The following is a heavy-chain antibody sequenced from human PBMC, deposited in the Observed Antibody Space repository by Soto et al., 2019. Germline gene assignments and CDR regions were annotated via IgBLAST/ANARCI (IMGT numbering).Heavy chain of an antibody. V-gene: IGHV3-23*01. CDR1: GFTFSSYA. D-gene: IGHD2-8*01. Sequence: GGSLRLSCAASGFTFSSYAMSWVRQAPGKGLEWVSAISGSGGSTYHADSVKGRFTISRDNSKNTLYLQMNSLRAEDTAVYYCAKDQWLVLDAFDIWGQGTMVTVSS. J-gene: IGHJ3*02. CDR3: AKDQWLVLDAFDI. CDR2: ISGSGGST.